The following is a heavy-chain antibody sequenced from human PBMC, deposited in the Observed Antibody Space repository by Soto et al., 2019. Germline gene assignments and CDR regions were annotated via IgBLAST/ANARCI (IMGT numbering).Heavy chain of an antibody. CDR1: GASISTYY. D-gene: IGHD2-21*01. J-gene: IGHJ4*01. Sequence: QVQLQESGPGLMKPSETLSLTCDVSGASISTYYWSWIRQPPGQGLEWIGYVYYSGSTLYNPSLESRVTLSIDMSKKQVSLKLSSVIAADTAVYYCARTRMIESWIDYWGHGTLVTVSS. CDR3: ARTRMIESWIDY. V-gene: IGHV4-59*01. CDR2: VYYSGST.